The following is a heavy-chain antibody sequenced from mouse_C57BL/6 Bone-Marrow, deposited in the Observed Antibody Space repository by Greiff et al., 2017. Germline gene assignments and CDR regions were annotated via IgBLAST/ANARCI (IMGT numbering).Heavy chain of an antibody. D-gene: IGHD6-1*01. J-gene: IGHJ2*01. V-gene: IGHV3-6*01. Sequence: EVQLQESGPGLVKPSQSLSLTCSVTGYSITSGYYWNWIRQFPGNKLEWMGYISYDGSNNYNPSLKNRISITRDTSKNQFFLKLNSVTTEDTATYYCARIGLDFDYWGQGTTLTVSS. CDR2: ISYDGSN. CDR1: GYSITSGYY. CDR3: ARIGLDFDY.